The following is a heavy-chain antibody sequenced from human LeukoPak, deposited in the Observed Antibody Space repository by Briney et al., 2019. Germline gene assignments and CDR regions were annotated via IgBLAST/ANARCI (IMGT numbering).Heavy chain of an antibody. CDR1: GGSISSGGYY. Sequence: SSQTLSLTCTVSGGSISSGGYYWSWIRQPPGKGLEWIGYIYHSGSTYYNPSLKSRVTISVDRSKNQFSLKLSSVTAADTAVYYCARGGRGIRPFDYWGQGTLVTVSS. V-gene: IGHV4-30-2*01. D-gene: IGHD1-26*01. CDR2: IYHSGST. CDR3: ARGGRGIRPFDY. J-gene: IGHJ4*02.